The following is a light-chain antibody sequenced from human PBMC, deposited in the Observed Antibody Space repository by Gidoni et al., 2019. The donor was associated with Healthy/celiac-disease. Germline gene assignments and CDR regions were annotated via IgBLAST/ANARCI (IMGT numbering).Light chain of an antibody. Sequence: EIVLTQSPATLSLSPGERATLSCGASQSVSSSYLAWYHQKPGLAPRLLIYDASSRAPGIPGRFSCSGSGTDFTLTISRLEPEDFAVYYCQQYGSSPPWTFGQGTKVEIK. CDR1: QSVSSSY. CDR2: DAS. V-gene: IGKV3D-20*01. J-gene: IGKJ1*01. CDR3: QQYGSSPPWT.